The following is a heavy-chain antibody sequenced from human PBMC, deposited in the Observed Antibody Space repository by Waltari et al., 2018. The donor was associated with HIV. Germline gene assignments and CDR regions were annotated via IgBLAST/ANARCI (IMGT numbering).Heavy chain of an antibody. CDR1: GGSISSYY. V-gene: IGHV4-59*01. CDR3: AREGVDAEMYYFDY. Sequence: QVQLQESGPGLVKPSETLSLTCTVSGGSISSYYWSWIRQPPGKGLEWIGYIYYSGSTNYNPSLKSRVTISVDTSKNQFSLKLSSVTAADTAVYYCAREGVDAEMYYFDYWGQGTLVTVSS. D-gene: IGHD3-3*01. CDR2: IYYSGST. J-gene: IGHJ4*02.